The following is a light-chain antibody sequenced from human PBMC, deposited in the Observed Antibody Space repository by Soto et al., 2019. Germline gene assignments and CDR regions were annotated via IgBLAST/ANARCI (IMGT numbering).Light chain of an antibody. CDR3: AAWDDSLNGQV. J-gene: IGLJ3*02. V-gene: IGLV1-44*01. CDR1: SSNIGSNT. CDR2: ANN. Sequence: QSVLTQPPSASGTPGQRVTISCSGSSSNIGSNTVNWYQQLPGTAPKLLIHANNQRPSGVPDRFSGSKSGTSASLAISWLQSEEADYYCAAWDDSLNGQVFGGGTKLTVL.